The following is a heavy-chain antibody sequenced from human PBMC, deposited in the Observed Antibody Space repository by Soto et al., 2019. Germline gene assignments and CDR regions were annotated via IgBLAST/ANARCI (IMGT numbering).Heavy chain of an antibody. J-gene: IGHJ6*01. CDR1: GDSITAYY. D-gene: IGHD3-10*01. CDR3: ASDKGGEFLKGSGMDV. CDR2: LYHNGET. V-gene: IGHV4-59*01. Sequence: QMQLQESGPGLVKPSETLSLICSVSGDSITAYYLSWLRQSPGKELELIGYLYHNGETNYNPSLNSGVTLSAVTSKTLFSLRLSSVTAADTGVYYCASDKGGEFLKGSGMDVWGQGNTVIVSS.